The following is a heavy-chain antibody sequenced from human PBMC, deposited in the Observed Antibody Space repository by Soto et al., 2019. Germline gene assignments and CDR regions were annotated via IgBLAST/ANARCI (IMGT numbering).Heavy chain of an antibody. Sequence: PSETLSLTCIVSNGSISNSGSYWCWIRQPPGKGLEWIGNAYQSGSTYYNPSLKSRVTISVDTSKNQFSRKLSSVTAADTAVYYCARHPLGIAVAGRVDYWGQGTLVTVSS. CDR3: ARHPLGIAVAGRVDY. J-gene: IGHJ4*02. V-gene: IGHV4-39*01. CDR1: NGSISNSGSY. D-gene: IGHD6-19*01. CDR2: AYQSGST.